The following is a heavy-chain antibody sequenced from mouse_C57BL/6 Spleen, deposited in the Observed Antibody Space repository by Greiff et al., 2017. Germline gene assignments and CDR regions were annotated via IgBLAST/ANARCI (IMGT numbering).Heavy chain of an antibody. CDR3: AREDTTVVGGFAY. CDR1: GYSITSGYY. CDR2: ISYDGSN. D-gene: IGHD1-1*01. V-gene: IGHV3-6*01. J-gene: IGHJ3*01. Sequence: DVKLQESGPGLVKPSQSLSLTCSVTGYSITSGYYWNWIRQFPGNKLEWMGYISYDGSNNYNPSLKNRISITRDTSKNQFFLKLNSVTTEDTATYYCAREDTTVVGGFAYWGQGTLVTVSA.